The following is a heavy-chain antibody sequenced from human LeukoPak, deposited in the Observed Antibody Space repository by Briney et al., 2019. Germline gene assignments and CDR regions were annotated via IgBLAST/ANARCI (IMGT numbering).Heavy chain of an antibody. D-gene: IGHD3-22*01. Sequence: GGSLRLSCAASGFTFSNYGMSWVRQAPGKGLEWVSFISGSGGSTFYADSVKGRFTISRDNSKNTLYLQMNSLRAEDTAVYYCANFRLAYDSSGYSKWFDPWGQGTLVTVSS. J-gene: IGHJ5*02. V-gene: IGHV3-23*01. CDR1: GFTFSNYG. CDR3: ANFRLAYDSSGYSKWFDP. CDR2: ISGSGGST.